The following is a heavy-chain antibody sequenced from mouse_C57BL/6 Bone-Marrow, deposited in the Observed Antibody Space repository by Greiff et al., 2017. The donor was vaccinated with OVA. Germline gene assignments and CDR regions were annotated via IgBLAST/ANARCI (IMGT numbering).Heavy chain of an antibody. CDR1: GYTFTSYW. CDR3: ASIYYYGSSYY. Sequence: VKLQQPGAELVKPGASVKLSCKASGYTFTSYWMQWVKQRPGQGLEWIGEIDPSDSYTNYNQKFKGKATLTVDTSSSTAYMQLSSLTSEDSAVYYCASIYYYGSSYYWGQGTTLTVSS. D-gene: IGHD1-1*01. J-gene: IGHJ2*01. CDR2: IDPSDSYT. V-gene: IGHV1-50*01.